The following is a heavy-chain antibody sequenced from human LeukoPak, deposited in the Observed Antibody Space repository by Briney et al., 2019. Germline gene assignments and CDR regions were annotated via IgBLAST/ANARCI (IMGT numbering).Heavy chain of an antibody. CDR1: GFTFSSYA. CDR3: ARDGLLGYFDY. Sequence: VGSLRLSCAASGFTFSSYAMHWVRQAPGKGLEWVAVISYDGSNKYYADSVKGRFTISRDNSKNTLYLQMNSLRAEDTAVYYCARDGLLGYFDYWGQGTLVTVSS. D-gene: IGHD2-8*02. J-gene: IGHJ4*02. CDR2: ISYDGSNK. V-gene: IGHV3-30-3*01.